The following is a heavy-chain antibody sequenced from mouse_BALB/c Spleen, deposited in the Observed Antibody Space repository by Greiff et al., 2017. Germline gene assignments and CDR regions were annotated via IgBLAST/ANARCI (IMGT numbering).Heavy chain of an antibody. CDR3: ARSHYYGSSSHWYFDV. Sequence: VQLQQSGAELVRPGVSVKISCKGSGYTFTDYAMHWVKQSHAKSLEWIGVISTYYGDASYNQKFKGKATMTVDKSSSTAYMELARLTSEDSAIYYCARSHYYGSSSHWYFDVWGAGTTVTVSS. CDR2: ISTYYGDA. V-gene: IGHV1S137*01. CDR1: GYTFTDYA. D-gene: IGHD1-1*01. J-gene: IGHJ1*01.